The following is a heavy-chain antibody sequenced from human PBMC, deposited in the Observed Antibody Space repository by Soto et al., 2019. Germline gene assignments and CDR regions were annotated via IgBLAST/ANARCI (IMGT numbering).Heavy chain of an antibody. V-gene: IGHV5-51*01. D-gene: IGHD2-15*01. J-gene: IGHJ6*02. CDR1: GYSFTSYW. Sequence: GESLKISCKGSGYSFTSYWIGWVRQMPGKGLEWMGIIYPGDSDTRYSPSFQGQVTISADKSISTAYLQWSSLKASDTAMYYCARQWVCSGGSCYSGDYYYYGMDVWGQGTTVTVSS. CDR2: IYPGDSDT. CDR3: ARQWVCSGGSCYSGDYYYYGMDV.